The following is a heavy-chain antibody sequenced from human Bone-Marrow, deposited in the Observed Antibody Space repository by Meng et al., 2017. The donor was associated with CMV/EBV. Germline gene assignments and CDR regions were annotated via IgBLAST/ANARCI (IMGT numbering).Heavy chain of an antibody. CDR2: ISGSGGST. J-gene: IGHJ4*02. CDR3: GSSGYYFSLDY. V-gene: IGHV3-23*01. CDR1: GFTFSSYA. Sequence: GESLKISCAASGFTFSSYAMSWVRQAPGKGLEWVSAISGSGGSTYYADSVKGRFTISRDNSKNTLYLQMNSLRAEDMAVYYCGSSGYYFSLDYWGQGTLVTVSS. D-gene: IGHD3-22*01.